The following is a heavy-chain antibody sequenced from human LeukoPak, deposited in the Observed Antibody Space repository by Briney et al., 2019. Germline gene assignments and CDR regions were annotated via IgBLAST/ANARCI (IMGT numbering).Heavy chain of an antibody. Sequence: GGSLRLSCSASGFTFSGYAMHWVRQAPGKGLEYVSAISSNGGNTNYADPVKGRFAISRDNSKNTLYLQMSSLRAEDTAVYYCVKDHGYSSGWYVRGFDYWGQGTLVTVSS. CDR1: GFTFSGYA. CDR2: ISSNGGNT. D-gene: IGHD6-19*01. V-gene: IGHV3-64D*06. CDR3: VKDHGYSSGWYVRGFDY. J-gene: IGHJ4*02.